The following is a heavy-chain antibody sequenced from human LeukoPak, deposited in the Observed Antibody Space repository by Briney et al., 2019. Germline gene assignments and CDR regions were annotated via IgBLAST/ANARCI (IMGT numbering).Heavy chain of an antibody. CDR3: AKYDYDSSGYYY. J-gene: IGHJ4*02. V-gene: IGHV3-30*18. CDR2: ISYDGSNK. Sequence: GGSLRLSCAASGFTFSSFAMTWVRQAPGKGLEWVAVISYDGSNKYYADSVKGRFTISRDNSKNTLYLQMNSLRAEDTAVYYCAKYDYDSSGYYYWGQGTLVTVSS. D-gene: IGHD3-22*01. CDR1: GFTFSSFA.